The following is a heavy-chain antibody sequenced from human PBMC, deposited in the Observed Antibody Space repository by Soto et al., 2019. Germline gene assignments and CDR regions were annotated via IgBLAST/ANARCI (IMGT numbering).Heavy chain of an antibody. Sequence: QVQLVQSGAEVKKPGSSVKVSCKASGGTFSSYAISWVRQAPGQGLEWMGGIIPIFGAANYAQKFQGRVTITADDSTSTAYMELSRLRSEDTAVYYCARDWGPDIVVVPAPGGMDVWGQGTTVTVSS. CDR2: IIPIFGAA. D-gene: IGHD2-2*01. J-gene: IGHJ6*02. V-gene: IGHV1-69*01. CDR3: ARDWGPDIVVVPAPGGMDV. CDR1: GGTFSSYA.